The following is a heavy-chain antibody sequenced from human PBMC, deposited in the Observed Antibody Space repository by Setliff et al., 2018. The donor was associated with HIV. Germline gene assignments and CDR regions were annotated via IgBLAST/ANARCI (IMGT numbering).Heavy chain of an antibody. CDR3: ARQAWHSGRNGYFVDY. Sequence: PSETLSLTCTASGFTFSNAWMSWVRQAPGKGLEWIGSMHHSGGTYYNPSLKTRVTISLDTSKNQFSLKLSSATAADTAVYYCARQAWHSGRNGYFVDYWGQGMLVTVSS. J-gene: IGHJ4*02. CDR1: GFTFSNAW. D-gene: IGHD3-22*01. V-gene: IGHV4-38-2*02. CDR2: MHHSGGT.